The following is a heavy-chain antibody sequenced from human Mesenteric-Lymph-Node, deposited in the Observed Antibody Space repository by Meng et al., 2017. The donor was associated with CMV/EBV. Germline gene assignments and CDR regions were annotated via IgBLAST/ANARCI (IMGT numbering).Heavy chain of an antibody. D-gene: IGHD2-15*01. CDR3: ARVRMLGRSVAGYGTAFDY. CDR2: NDHHGNT. J-gene: IGHJ4*02. Sequence: GSLTLSCAVYGGSFSEFYWSWIRQPPGQGLGWIGENDHHGNTNYNPSLNSRVTISVDTCKNQFSLELTSVTAADTAVYFCARVRMLGRSVAGYGTAFDYWGPGTLVTVSS. V-gene: IGHV4-34*01. CDR1: GGSFSEFY.